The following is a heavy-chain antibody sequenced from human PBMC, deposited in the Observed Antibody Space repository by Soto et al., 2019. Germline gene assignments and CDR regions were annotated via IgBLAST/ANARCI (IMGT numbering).Heavy chain of an antibody. D-gene: IGHD6-6*01. CDR2: IKSKTDGGTT. CDR3: TTGPQYSSSSGMIGS. CDR1: GFTFTNAW. Sequence: PGGSLRLSCAASGFTFTNAWMSWVRQAPGKGLEWVGRIKSKTDGGTTDYAAPVKGRFTISRDDSKNTLYLQMNSLKTEDTAIYYCTTGPQYSSSSGMIGSWGQGSLVTVSS. V-gene: IGHV3-15*01. J-gene: IGHJ5*02.